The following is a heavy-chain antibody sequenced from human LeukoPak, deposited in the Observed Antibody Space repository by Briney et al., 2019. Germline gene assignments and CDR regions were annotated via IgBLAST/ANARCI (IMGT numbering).Heavy chain of an antibody. CDR2: FYSSGST. CDR1: GGSISSGDYY. D-gene: IGHD3-22*01. Sequence: SQTLSLTCTVSGGSISSGDYYWSWIRQPPGKGLEWIGYFYSSGSTYYNPSLKSLVTISVDTSKNQSSLKLSSVTAADTAVYYCARGRLYYDSSGYYPNFDYWGQGTLVTVSS. J-gene: IGHJ4*02. CDR3: ARGRLYYDSSGYYPNFDY. V-gene: IGHV4-30-4*08.